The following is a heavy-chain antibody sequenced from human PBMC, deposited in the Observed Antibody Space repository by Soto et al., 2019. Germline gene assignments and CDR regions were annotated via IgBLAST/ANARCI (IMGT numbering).Heavy chain of an antibody. CDR1: GYTFTSYG. CDR2: ISAYNGNT. J-gene: IGHJ5*02. D-gene: IGHD5-12*01. CDR3: ARGWATINVGFHNWFDP. Sequence: ASVKVSCKASGYTFTSYGISWVRQAPGQGLEWMGWISAYNGNTNYAQKLQGRVTMTTDTSTSTAYMELRSLRSDDTAVYYCARGWATINVGFHNWFDPWGQGTLVTVSS. V-gene: IGHV1-18*01.